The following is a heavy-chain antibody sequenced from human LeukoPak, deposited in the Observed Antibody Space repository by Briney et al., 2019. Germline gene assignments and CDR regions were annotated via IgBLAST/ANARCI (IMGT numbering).Heavy chain of an antibody. J-gene: IGHJ4*02. CDR3: ARGGPGGNSPLLDY. CDR1: GYTFTNYG. V-gene: IGHV1-18*01. D-gene: IGHD4-23*01. CDR2: ISAYNGNT. Sequence: ASVKVSCKASGYTFTNYGISWVRQAPGQGLEWMWWISAYNGNTKYAQKLQGRVTMTTDTSTSTAYIELRSLRSDDTAVYYCARGGPGGNSPLLDYWGQGTLVTVSS.